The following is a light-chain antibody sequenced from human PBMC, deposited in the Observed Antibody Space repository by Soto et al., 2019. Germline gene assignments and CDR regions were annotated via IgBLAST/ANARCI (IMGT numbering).Light chain of an antibody. V-gene: IGKV3-15*01. CDR3: QQYNNWPPTWT. J-gene: IGKJ1*01. Sequence: EILMTHSPATLSVSPGERATLSCRASQSVSNNLAWYQQKPGQAPRLLIYAVSSRPAGIPARFSGSGSGTEFTLTINSLQSEDFAVYYCQQYNNWPPTWTFGQGTKVDIK. CDR2: AVS. CDR1: QSVSNN.